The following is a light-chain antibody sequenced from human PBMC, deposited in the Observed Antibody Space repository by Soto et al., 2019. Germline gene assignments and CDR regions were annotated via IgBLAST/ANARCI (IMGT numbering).Light chain of an antibody. CDR1: QSVNNNY. CDR3: QQYDTSLPYT. J-gene: IGKJ4*01. CDR2: GAS. Sequence: EMVLTQSPGTLSLSPGDRATLSCEASQSVNNNYLAWYQHKPGQAPRLLIYGASSRATGIPDRFSGSGSGTDFTLTISRLEPEDFAVYYCQQYDTSLPYTFGGGTKVEIK. V-gene: IGKV3-20*01.